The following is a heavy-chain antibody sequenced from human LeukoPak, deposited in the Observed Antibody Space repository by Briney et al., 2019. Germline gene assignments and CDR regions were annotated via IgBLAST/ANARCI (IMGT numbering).Heavy chain of an antibody. Sequence: SETLSLTCAVYGGSFSGYYWSWIRQPPGKGLEWIGEINHSGSTNYNPSLKSRVTISVDTSKNQFSPKLSSVTAADTAVYYCARDRWEHSKHNWFDPWGQGTLVTVSS. J-gene: IGHJ5*02. CDR1: GGSFSGYY. D-gene: IGHD1-26*01. V-gene: IGHV4-34*01. CDR2: INHSGST. CDR3: ARDRWEHSKHNWFDP.